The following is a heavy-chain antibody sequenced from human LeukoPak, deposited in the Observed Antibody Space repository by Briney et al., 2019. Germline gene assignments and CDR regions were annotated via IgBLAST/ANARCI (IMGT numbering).Heavy chain of an antibody. Sequence: GRSLRLSCAASGFTFSSYAMHWVRQAPGKGLEWVAVISYDGSNKYYADSVKGRFTISRDNSKNTLYLQMNNLRAEDTAVYYCARARLNLELDYWGQGTLVTVSS. CDR3: ARARLNLELDY. D-gene: IGHD1-1*01. CDR2: ISYDGSNK. CDR1: GFTFSSYA. V-gene: IGHV3-30-3*01. J-gene: IGHJ4*02.